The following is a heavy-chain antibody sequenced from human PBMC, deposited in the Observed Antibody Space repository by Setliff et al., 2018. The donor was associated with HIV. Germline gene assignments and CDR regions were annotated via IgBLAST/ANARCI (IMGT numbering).Heavy chain of an antibody. D-gene: IGHD6-19*01. CDR1: GFTFSSYA. Sequence: GGSLRLSCAASGFTFSSYAMHWVRQAPGKGLEWVAVISYDGSNKYYADSVKGRFTISRDNSKNTLYLQMNSLRADDTAVYYCARDHLHYSSGLFKYYYYYGMDVWGQGTTVTVSS. CDR2: ISYDGSNK. CDR3: ARDHLHYSSGLFKYYYYYGMDV. J-gene: IGHJ6*02. V-gene: IGHV3-30*01.